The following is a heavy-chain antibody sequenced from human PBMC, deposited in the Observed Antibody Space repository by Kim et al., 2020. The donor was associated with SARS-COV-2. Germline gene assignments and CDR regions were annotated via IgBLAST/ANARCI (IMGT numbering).Heavy chain of an antibody. V-gene: IGHV4-59*08. CDR3: ARHVVVTTVHTFDL. CDR2: VFDSGNA. Sequence: SETLSLTCTVSGPSIDDFSWRWIRQSPGKGLEWIGYVFDSGNANYNPSLKSRVTISRATSKNQVSLKLRSVTAADTAGYYCARHVVVTTVHTFDLWGQGTVVTVSS. CDR1: GPSIDDFS. J-gene: IGHJ3*01. D-gene: IGHD2-21*02.